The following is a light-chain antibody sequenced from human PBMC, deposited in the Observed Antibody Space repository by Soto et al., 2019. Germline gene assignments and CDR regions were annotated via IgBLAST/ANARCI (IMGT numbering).Light chain of an antibody. CDR1: QSVSSN. CDR2: GAS. J-gene: IGKJ1*01. Sequence: EIVMTQSPATLSVSPGERATLSCRASQSVSSNLAWYQQKPGQAPRLLIYGASTRATGIPARFSGSRSGTEFPLTLSSLQSEDVAVYYCQHYNNWPRTFGQGTKVEIK. V-gene: IGKV3-15*01. CDR3: QHYNNWPRT.